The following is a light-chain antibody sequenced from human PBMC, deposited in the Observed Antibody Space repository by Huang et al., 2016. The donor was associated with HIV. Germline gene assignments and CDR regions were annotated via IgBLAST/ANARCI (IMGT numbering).Light chain of an antibody. CDR3: QQRSNWPPLT. V-gene: IGKV3-11*01. CDR1: QSVSSF. CDR2: DAS. J-gene: IGKJ4*01. Sequence: EIVLTQSPATPSLSPGERVTLSCRASQSVSSFLAWYQQKPGQAPRLLIYDASNRATGIPARFSGSGSGTDFTLTISSLEPEDCAVYYCQQRSNWPPLTFGGGTKVEIK.